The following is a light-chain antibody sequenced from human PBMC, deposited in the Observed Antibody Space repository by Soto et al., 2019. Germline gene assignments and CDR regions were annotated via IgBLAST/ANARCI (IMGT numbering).Light chain of an antibody. CDR1: SGHSSYI. Sequence: QLVLTQSSSASASLGSSVKLTCTLSSGHSSYIIAWHQQQPGKAPRYLMKLEGSGSYNKGSGVPDRFSGSSSGADRYLTLSNLQFEDEANYYCETWDRNARVFGGGTKLTV. V-gene: IGLV4-60*02. CDR3: ETWDRNARV. J-gene: IGLJ2*01. CDR2: LEGSGSY.